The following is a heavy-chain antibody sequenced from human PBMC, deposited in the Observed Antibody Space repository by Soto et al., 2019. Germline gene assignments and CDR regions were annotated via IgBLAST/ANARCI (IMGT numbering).Heavy chain of an antibody. CDR3: XKDRRDGYNYHPFFFDY. Sequence: PGGSLRLSCAASGFTFSSYAMSWVRQAPGKGLEWVSAISGSGGSTYYADSVKGRFTISRDNSKNTLYLQMNSLRAEDTAVYYCXKDRRDGYNYHPFFFDYWGQGTLVTVSS. J-gene: IGHJ4*02. D-gene: IGHD5-12*01. CDR2: ISGSGGST. V-gene: IGHV3-23*01. CDR1: GFTFSSYA.